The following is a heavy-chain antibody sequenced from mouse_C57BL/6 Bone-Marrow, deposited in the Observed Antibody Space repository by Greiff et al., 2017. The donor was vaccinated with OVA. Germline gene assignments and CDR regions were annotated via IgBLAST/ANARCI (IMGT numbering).Heavy chain of an antibody. V-gene: IGHV14-4*01. D-gene: IGHD1-1*01. Sequence: VQLQQPGAELVRPGASVKLSCTASGFNIKDDYMHWVKQRPEQGLEWIGWIDPENGDTEYASKFQGKATITADTSSNTAYLQLSSLTSEDTAVYYCTTSYYGSGVMDYWGQGTSVTVSS. J-gene: IGHJ4*01. CDR3: TTSYYGSGVMDY. CDR1: GFNIKDDY. CDR2: IDPENGDT.